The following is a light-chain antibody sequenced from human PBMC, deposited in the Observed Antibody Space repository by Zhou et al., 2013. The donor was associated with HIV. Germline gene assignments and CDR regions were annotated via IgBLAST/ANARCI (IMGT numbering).Light chain of an antibody. CDR3: QQRRNWPPYT. V-gene: IGKV3D-20*02. J-gene: IGKJ2*01. Sequence: EIVLTQSPGTLSLSPGERATLSCRASQSVSSRYLAWYQQKPGQAPRLVIYGSSSRATGIPDRFSGSGSGTEFTLTISSLEPEDFAVYYCQQRRNWPPYTFGQGTKLEIK. CDR2: GSS. CDR1: QSVSSRY.